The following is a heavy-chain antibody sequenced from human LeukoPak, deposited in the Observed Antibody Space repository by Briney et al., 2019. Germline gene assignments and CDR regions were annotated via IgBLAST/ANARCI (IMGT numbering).Heavy chain of an antibody. CDR3: ARDHLDCSSTNCNYYYYYYMDV. J-gene: IGHJ6*03. Sequence: AGGSLRLSCAASGFIFSRYWMSWVRQAPGKGLEWVANIKQDGSEEYYVDSVKGRFTISRDNAKNSLYLQMNGLRAEDTAVYYCARDHLDCSSTNCNYYYYYYMDVWGKGTTVTVSS. V-gene: IGHV3-7*01. D-gene: IGHD2-2*01. CDR2: IKQDGSEE. CDR1: GFIFSRYW.